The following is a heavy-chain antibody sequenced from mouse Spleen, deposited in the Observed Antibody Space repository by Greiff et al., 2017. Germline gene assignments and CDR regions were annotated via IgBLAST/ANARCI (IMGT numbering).Heavy chain of an antibody. CDR3: ARRLRPGYFDV. CDR1: GFTFSDYG. Sequence: EVMLVESGGGLVKPGGSLKLSCAASGFTFSDYGMHWVRQAPEKGLEWVAYISSGSSTIYYADTVKGRFTISRDNAKNTLFLQMTSLRSEDTAMYYCARRLRPGYFDVWGAGTTVTVSS. V-gene: IGHV5-17*01. CDR2: ISSGSSTI. J-gene: IGHJ1*01. D-gene: IGHD1-2*01.